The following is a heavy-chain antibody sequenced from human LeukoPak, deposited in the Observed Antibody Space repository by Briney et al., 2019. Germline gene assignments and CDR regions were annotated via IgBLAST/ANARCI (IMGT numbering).Heavy chain of an antibody. V-gene: IGHV4-4*07. CDR2: IYTSGST. J-gene: IGHJ6*02. D-gene: IGHD2-21*02. CDR1: GDSISSYY. CDR3: ARGRLVVTAMNPKTKYYYYYYGMDV. Sequence: PSETLSLTCTVSGDSISSYYWSWIRQPAGKGLEWIGRIYTSGSTDYNPSLKSRVTISVDTSKNQFSLKLSSVTAADTAVYYCARGRLVVTAMNPKTKYYYYYYGMDVWGQGTTVTVSS.